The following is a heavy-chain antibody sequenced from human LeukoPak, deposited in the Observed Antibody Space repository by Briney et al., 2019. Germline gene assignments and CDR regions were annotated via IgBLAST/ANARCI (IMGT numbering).Heavy chain of an antibody. J-gene: IGHJ5*02. Sequence: KPSETLSLTCTVSGGSISSYYWTWIRQPPGKTLEWIGYSYYSGSTKYNPSLKSRVTISVDTSNNQFSLNLSSVTAADTAVYYCARDRWFGELFFWFDPWGQGTLVTVSS. D-gene: IGHD3-10*01. CDR2: SYYSGST. CDR1: GGSISSYY. V-gene: IGHV4-59*12. CDR3: ARDRWFGELFFWFDP.